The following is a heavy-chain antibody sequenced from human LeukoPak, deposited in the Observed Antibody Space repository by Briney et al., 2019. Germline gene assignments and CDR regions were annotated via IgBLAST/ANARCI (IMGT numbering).Heavy chain of an antibody. Sequence: GRSLRLSCAASGFTFNRYGMHWVRQAPGRGLEWVAVIWYDGCNKYYADSVKGRFTISRDNSKNTLYLQMNSVRAEDTAVYYCAAQGVVVAATKAFDIWGQGTMVTVSS. D-gene: IGHD2-15*01. CDR2: IWYDGCNK. V-gene: IGHV3-33*01. CDR3: AAQGVVVAATKAFDI. CDR1: GFTFNRYG. J-gene: IGHJ3*02.